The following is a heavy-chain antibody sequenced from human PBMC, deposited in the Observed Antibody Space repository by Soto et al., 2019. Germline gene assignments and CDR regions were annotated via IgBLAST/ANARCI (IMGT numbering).Heavy chain of an antibody. V-gene: IGHV6-1*01. Sequence: SQTLSLICAITGDSVSSNSAGWSWVRQSPSRGLEWLGRTYYRSKWYYEYAVSVRGRITINPDTSKNQYSLQLNSVTPEDTAVYFCARGEQYSGRIFDYGGQGTLVTVSS. CDR3: ARGEQYSGRIFDY. D-gene: IGHD1-26*01. J-gene: IGHJ4*01. CDR1: GDSVSSNSAG. CDR2: TYYRSKWYY.